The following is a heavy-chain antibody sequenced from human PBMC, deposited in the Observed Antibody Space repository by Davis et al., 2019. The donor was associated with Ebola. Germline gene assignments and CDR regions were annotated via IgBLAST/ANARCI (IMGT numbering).Heavy chain of an antibody. Sequence: PSETLSLTCAVYGGSFSGYYWSWIRQPPGKGLEWIGEINHSGSTNYNPSLKSRVTISVDTSKNQFSLKLSSVTAADTAVYYCARSSTYGAGDYWGQGTLVTVSS. D-gene: IGHD4-11*01. J-gene: IGHJ4*02. CDR2: INHSGST. CDR1: GGSFSGYY. V-gene: IGHV4-34*01. CDR3: ARSSTYGAGDY.